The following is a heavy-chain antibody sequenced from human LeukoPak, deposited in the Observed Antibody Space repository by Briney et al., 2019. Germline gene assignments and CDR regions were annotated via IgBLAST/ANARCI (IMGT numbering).Heavy chain of an antibody. CDR1: GFTFSDYY. CDR2: ISSSGSTM. CDR3: ARDKASFVTVVTPPFDY. Sequence: PGGSLRLSCAASGFTFSDYYMSWIRQAPGKGLEWVSYISSSGSTMYYADSVKGRFTISRDNAKNSLYLQMNSLRAEDTAVYYCARDKASFVTVVTPPFDYWGQGTLVTVSS. V-gene: IGHV3-11*04. D-gene: IGHD4-23*01. J-gene: IGHJ4*02.